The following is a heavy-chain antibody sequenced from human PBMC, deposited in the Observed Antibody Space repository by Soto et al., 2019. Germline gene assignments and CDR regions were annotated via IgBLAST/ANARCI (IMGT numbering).Heavy chain of an antibody. CDR2: IYTSEST. Sequence: SETLSLTCTVSGGSITSFYWSWIRQPAGKGLEWIGRIYTSESTNYNPSLKSRVTMSVDTSKNQFSLNLNSVTAADTAVYYCVSEAVYCSGGSCYSNYYYAMDVWGQGTTVTVSS. V-gene: IGHV4-4*07. J-gene: IGHJ6*02. D-gene: IGHD2-15*01. CDR1: GGSITSFY. CDR3: VSEAVYCSGGSCYSNYYYAMDV.